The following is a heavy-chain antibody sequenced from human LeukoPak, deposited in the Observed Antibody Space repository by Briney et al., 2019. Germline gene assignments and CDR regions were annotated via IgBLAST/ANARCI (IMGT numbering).Heavy chain of an antibody. J-gene: IGHJ4*02. CDR2: IVVGSGNT. D-gene: IGHD2-2*01. Sequence: SVKVSCKASGFTFTSSAMQWVRQARGQRLEWIGWIVVGSGNTNYAQKFQERVTITRDMSTSTAYMELSSPRSEDTAVYYCAAAVGIVVVPAAVDYWGQGTLVTVSS. CDR1: GFTFTSSA. V-gene: IGHV1-58*02. CDR3: AAAVGIVVVPAAVDY.